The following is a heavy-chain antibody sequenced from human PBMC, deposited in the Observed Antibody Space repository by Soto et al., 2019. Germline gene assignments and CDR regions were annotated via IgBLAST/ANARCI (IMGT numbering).Heavy chain of an antibody. V-gene: IGHV4-59*01. Sequence: QVQLQESGPGLVKPSETLSLTCSVSGGSISGYYWNWIRQPPGKGLEWIGYIYYTGSTNYSPSLESRVTTSVDTSKNQLSLRLTSVTAADTAVYYCARGIVGATTTFDYWGQGTLVTVSS. J-gene: IGHJ4*02. CDR3: ARGIVGATTTFDY. D-gene: IGHD1-26*01. CDR1: GGSISGYY. CDR2: IYYTGST.